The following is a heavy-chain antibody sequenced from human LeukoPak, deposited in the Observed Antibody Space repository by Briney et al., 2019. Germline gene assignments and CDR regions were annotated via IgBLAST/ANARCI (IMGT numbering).Heavy chain of an antibody. Sequence: GGSLRLSCAASGFTFSSYAMHWVRQAPGKGLEWVAVISYDGSNKYYADSVKGRFSISRDNSKNTLHLQMNSLTAEDTAVYFCAKGPLIEVAGTTWDYWGQGTLVTVSS. J-gene: IGHJ4*02. D-gene: IGHD6-19*01. CDR1: GFTFSSYA. V-gene: IGHV3-30-3*01. CDR3: AKGPLIEVAGTTWDY. CDR2: ISYDGSNK.